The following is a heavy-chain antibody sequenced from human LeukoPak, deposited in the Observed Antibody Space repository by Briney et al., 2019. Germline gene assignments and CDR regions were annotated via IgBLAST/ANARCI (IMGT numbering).Heavy chain of an antibody. CDR2: MNPNSGNT. V-gene: IGHV1-8*01. Sequence: ASVKVSCKASGYTFTSYDINWVRQATGQGLEWMGWMNPNSGNTGYAQKFQGRVTMTRNTSISTAYMELSSLRSEDTAVYYCARSRSRVTMIVVDGMDVWGQGTTVTVSS. D-gene: IGHD3-22*01. CDR1: GYTFTSYD. J-gene: IGHJ6*02. CDR3: ARSRSRVTMIVVDGMDV.